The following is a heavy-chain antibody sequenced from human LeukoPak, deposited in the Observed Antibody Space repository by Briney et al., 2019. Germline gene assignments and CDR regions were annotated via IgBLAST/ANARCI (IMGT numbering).Heavy chain of an antibody. CDR3: ARGHCSGGSCYSGRNWFDP. V-gene: IGHV1-46*01. CDR2: INPSGGST. Sequence: ASVKVSCKASGYTFTSYYMHWVRQAPGQGLEWMGIINPSGGSTSYAQKFQGRATMTRDTSTSTVYMELSSLRSEDTAVYYCARGHCSGGSCYSGRNWFDPWGQGTLVTVSS. J-gene: IGHJ5*02. CDR1: GYTFTSYY. D-gene: IGHD2-15*01.